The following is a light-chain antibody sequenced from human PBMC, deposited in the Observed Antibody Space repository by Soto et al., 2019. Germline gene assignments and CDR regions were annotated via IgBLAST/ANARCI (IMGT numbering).Light chain of an antibody. Sequence: QSALTQPASVSGSPGQSITISCTGTSSDVGAYNYVSWYQQHPGEAPKLLIYEVSDRPSGVSTRFSGSKSCNTASLTISGLLADDEADYYCNSYTRSGTLVFGTGTKLTVL. J-gene: IGLJ1*01. CDR2: EVS. CDR3: NSYTRSGTLV. CDR1: SSDVGAYNY. V-gene: IGLV2-14*01.